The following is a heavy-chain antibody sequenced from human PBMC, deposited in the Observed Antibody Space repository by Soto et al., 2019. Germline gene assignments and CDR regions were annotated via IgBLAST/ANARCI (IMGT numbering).Heavy chain of an antibody. J-gene: IGHJ4*02. CDR2: ISGSGGST. CDR3: AKDRGTVLFGTFDY. V-gene: IGHV3-23*01. Sequence: PVGSLRLSCAASGFTFSSYAMSWVRQAPGKGLEWVSTISGSGGSTYYADSVKGRFTISRDNSKNTLYLQMNSLRAEDTAVYYCAKDRGTVLFGTFDYWGQGTLVTVSS. D-gene: IGHD3-10*01. CDR1: GFTFSSYA.